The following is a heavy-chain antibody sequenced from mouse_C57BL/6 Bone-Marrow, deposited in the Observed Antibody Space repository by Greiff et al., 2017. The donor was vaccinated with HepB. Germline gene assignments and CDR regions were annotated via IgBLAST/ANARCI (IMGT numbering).Heavy chain of an antibody. CDR3: TKTFTVVARDYFDY. V-gene: IGHV1-15*01. J-gene: IGHJ2*01. CDR2: IDPETGGT. Sequence: VQLQQSGAELVRPGASVTLSCKASGYTFTDYEMHWVKQTPVHGLEWIGAIDPETGGTAYNQKFKGKAILTAAKSSSTAYMELRSLTSEDSAVYYCTKTFTVVARDYFDYWGQGTTLTVSS. D-gene: IGHD1-1*01. CDR1: GYTFTDYE.